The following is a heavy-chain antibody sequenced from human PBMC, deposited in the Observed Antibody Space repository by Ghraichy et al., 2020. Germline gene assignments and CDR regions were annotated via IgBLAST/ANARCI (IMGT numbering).Heavy chain of an antibody. D-gene: IGHD2-15*01. CDR3: ARGHRNLKRYCSGGSCRLYYFDY. J-gene: IGHJ4*02. Sequence: SETLSLTCAVYGGSFSGYYWSWIRQPPGKGLEWIGEINHSGSTNYNPSLKSQVTISVDTSKNQLSLKLSSVTAADTAVYYGARGHRNLKRYCSGGSCRLYYFDYWGQGTLVTVSS. CDR1: GGSFSGYY. CDR2: INHSGST. V-gene: IGHV4-34*01.